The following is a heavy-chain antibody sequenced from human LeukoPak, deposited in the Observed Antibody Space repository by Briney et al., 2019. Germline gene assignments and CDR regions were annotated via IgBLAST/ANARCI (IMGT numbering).Heavy chain of an antibody. Sequence: GGSLRLSCAASGFTFSDYEMNWVRQAPGKGLEWLSHISISGTTIHYADSVKGRFTISRDNAKNSVYLQVTSLRAEDTALYYCARRQQLGTHRYYYYMDVWGKGTTVTISS. V-gene: IGHV3-48*03. D-gene: IGHD6-13*01. CDR3: ARRQQLGTHRYYYYMDV. J-gene: IGHJ6*03. CDR2: ISISGTTI. CDR1: GFTFSDYE.